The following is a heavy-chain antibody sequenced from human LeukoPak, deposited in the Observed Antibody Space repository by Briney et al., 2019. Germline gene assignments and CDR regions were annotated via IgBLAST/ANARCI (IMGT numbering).Heavy chain of an antibody. D-gene: IGHD3-9*01. Sequence: ASVKVSCKASGYTFTRWNFSWVRQAPGQGLEWTGWISTYNGDTKYAQKFQGRVTMTTDTSTSTTYMELRSLTSDDTAVYYCARDSDWVFDLWGRGTVVTVSS. CDR3: ARDSDWVFDL. V-gene: IGHV1-18*01. CDR1: GYTFTRWN. J-gene: IGHJ2*01. CDR2: ISTYNGDT.